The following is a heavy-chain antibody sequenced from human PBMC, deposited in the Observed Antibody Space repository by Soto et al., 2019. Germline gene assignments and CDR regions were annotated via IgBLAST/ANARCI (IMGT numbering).Heavy chain of an antibody. Sequence: PSETLSISCAVSGGCISSGGYSWSWIRQPPGKGLEWIGYMYHSGSTYYNPSLKSRVTISIDRSKNQFSLKLTSVTAADTAMYYCARPKTIGAAAGKGWFDPWGQGTLVT. V-gene: IGHV4-30-2*01. CDR1: GGCISSGGYS. CDR2: MYHSGST. CDR3: ARPKTIGAAAGKGWFDP. D-gene: IGHD6-13*01. J-gene: IGHJ5*02.